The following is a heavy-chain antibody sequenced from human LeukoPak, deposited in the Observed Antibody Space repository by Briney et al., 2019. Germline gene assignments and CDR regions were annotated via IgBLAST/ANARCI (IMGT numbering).Heavy chain of an antibody. CDR2: IYHSGST. J-gene: IGHJ3*02. V-gene: IGHV4-30-2*01. Sequence: SEILSLTCAVSGGSISSGGYSWSWIRQPPGKGLEWIGYIYHSGSTYYNPSLKSRVTISVDRSKNQFSLKLSSVTAADTAVYYCARYGSGRFFDIWGQGTMVTVSS. CDR1: GGSISSGGYS. D-gene: IGHD3-10*01. CDR3: ARYGSGRFFDI.